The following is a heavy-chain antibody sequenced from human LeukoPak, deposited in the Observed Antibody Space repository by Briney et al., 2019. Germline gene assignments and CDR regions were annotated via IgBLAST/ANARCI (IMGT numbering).Heavy chain of an antibody. CDR3: ARAAARYSSSSPLDY. CDR1: GFTFSSYS. D-gene: IGHD6-13*01. J-gene: IGHJ4*02. CDR2: ISSSSSTI. Sequence: PGGSLRLSCAASGFTFSSYSMNWVRQAPGKGLEWVSYISSSSSTIYYADSVKGRFTISRDNAKNSLYLQMNSLRAEDTAVYYCARAAARYSSSSPLDYWGQGTLVTVSS. V-gene: IGHV3-48*04.